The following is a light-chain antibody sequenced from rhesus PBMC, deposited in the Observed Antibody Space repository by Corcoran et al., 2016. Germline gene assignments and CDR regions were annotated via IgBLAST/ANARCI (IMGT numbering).Light chain of an antibody. CDR1: QGISSY. V-gene: IGKV1-28*03. CDR3: LQHNRYPLT. J-gene: IGKJ4*01. Sequence: DIQMTQSPSSLSASVGDTVTITCRASQGISSYLNWFQQKPGKAPKLLIYDASSLESGVPSRFSGSGSGTDFTLTISSLQPEDFAAYYCLQHNRYPLTFGGGTKVEIK. CDR2: DAS.